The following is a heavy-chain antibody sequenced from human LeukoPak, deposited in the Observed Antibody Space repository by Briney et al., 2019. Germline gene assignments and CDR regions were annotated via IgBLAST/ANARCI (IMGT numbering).Heavy chain of an antibody. CDR2: IYYSGST. Sequence: SETLSLTCTVSGGSVSSGSYYWTWIRQPPGKGLECIGYIYYSGSTNYNSSLESRVTISVDTSKNQFSLRLNSVTAADTAVYYCVRGRAWFDPWGQGTLVTVSS. D-gene: IGHD3-10*01. CDR3: VRGRAWFDP. V-gene: IGHV4-61*01. CDR1: GGSVSSGSYY. J-gene: IGHJ5*02.